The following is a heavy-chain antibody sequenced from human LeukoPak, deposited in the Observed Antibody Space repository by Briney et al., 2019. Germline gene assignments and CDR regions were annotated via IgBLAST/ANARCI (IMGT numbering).Heavy chain of an antibody. Sequence: GGSLRLYCAASGFTFSDYWMHWARQAPGKGLVWVARINGDGSSTTYVESVRGRFTISRDNAKKTLYLQMNSLRAEDAAVYYCARDMYSMSSARGAYWGQGTLVTVSS. V-gene: IGHV3-74*01. CDR1: GFTFSDYW. D-gene: IGHD3-10*01. CDR3: ARDMYSMSSARGAY. J-gene: IGHJ4*02. CDR2: INGDGSST.